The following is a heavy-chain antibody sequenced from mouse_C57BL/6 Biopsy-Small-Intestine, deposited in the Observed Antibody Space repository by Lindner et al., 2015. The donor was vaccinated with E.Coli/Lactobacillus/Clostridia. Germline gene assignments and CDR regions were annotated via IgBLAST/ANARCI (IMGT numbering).Heavy chain of an antibody. D-gene: IGHD2-2*01. Sequence: VQLQESGPELVKPGASVKISCKASGYAFSSSWMNWVKQRPGKGLEWIGRIYPGDGDTNYSGMFKGKVTLTADESSSTAYMQLTSLTSEDSAVYFCARSHNGFYAMDYWGQGASVTVSS. J-gene: IGHJ4*01. CDR3: ARSHNGFYAMDY. CDR1: GYAFSSSW. CDR2: IYPGDGDT. V-gene: IGHV1-82*01.